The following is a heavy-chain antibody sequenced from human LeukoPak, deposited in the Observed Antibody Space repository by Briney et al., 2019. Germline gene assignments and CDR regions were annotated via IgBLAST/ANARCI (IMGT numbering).Heavy chain of an antibody. V-gene: IGHV1-18*01. Sequence: GASVKVSCKASGYTFTSYGISWVRQAPGQGLEWMGRISAYNGNTNYAQKLQGRVTMTTDTSTSTAYMELRSLRSEDTAVYYCARLIAGSTSSESDYWGQGTLVTVSS. D-gene: IGHD2-2*01. CDR3: ARLIAGSTSSESDY. CDR1: GYTFTSYG. J-gene: IGHJ4*02. CDR2: ISAYNGNT.